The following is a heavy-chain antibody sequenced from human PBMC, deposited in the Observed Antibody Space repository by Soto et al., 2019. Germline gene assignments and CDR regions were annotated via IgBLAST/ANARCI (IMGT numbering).Heavy chain of an antibody. CDR3: ARRDSPLDY. Sequence: QVQLVQSGAEVKKPGASVKVSCKASGYTFTSYGISWVRQAPGQGLEWMGWISAYNGTTNYAHKLQGRVTMTTDTATSTAYMELRGLRSDDTAGQYLARRDSPLDYWGQGALVTFSS. V-gene: IGHV1-18*01. CDR2: ISAYNGTT. D-gene: IGHD2-15*01. CDR1: GYTFTSYG. J-gene: IGHJ4*02.